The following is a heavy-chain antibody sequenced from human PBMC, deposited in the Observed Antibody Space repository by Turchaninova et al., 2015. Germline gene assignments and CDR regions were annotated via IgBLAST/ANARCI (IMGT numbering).Heavy chain of an antibody. J-gene: IGHJ3*02. D-gene: IGHD1-26*01. CDR3: ARGGVGATTAFDI. CDR2: INHSGST. CDR1: GWSFRVYY. Sequence: QVQLQQWGAGLLMPSETLSLTCAVYGWSFRVYYWRWVRQPQGKGREWIGEINHSGSTNYNPSLKSRVTISVDTSKNQFSLKLNSVTAADTAVYYCARGGVGATTAFDIWGQGTMVTVSS. V-gene: IGHV4-34*01.